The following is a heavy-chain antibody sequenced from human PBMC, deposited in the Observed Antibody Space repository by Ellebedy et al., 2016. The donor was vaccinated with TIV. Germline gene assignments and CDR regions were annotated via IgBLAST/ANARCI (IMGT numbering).Heavy chain of an antibody. J-gene: IGHJ6*02. V-gene: IGHV3-23*01. CDR2: IGGGGGSA. CDR3: AKEGIAGAGTGWFYYYGMDV. CDR1: GFTFSSYA. Sequence: GESLKISCTGSGFTFSSYAMTWVRQSPGKGLEWVSGIGGGGGSANYGDSVKGRFTISRDNSKNTLYLQMNSLRAEDTAVYYCAKEGIAGAGTGWFYYYGMDVWGQGTTVTVSS. D-gene: IGHD6-13*01.